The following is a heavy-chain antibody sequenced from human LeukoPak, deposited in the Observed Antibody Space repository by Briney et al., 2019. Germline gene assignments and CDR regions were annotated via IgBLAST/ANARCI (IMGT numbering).Heavy chain of an antibody. CDR3: ARARGKQQLGRAFDI. D-gene: IGHD6-13*01. CDR2: ISSSSSYI. CDR1: GFTFSSYS. Sequence: GGSLRLSCAASGFTFSSYSMNRVRQAPGKGLEWVSSISSSSSYIYYADSVKGRFTISRDNAKNSLYLQMNSLRAEDTAVYYCARARGKQQLGRAFDIWGQGTMVTVSS. J-gene: IGHJ3*02. V-gene: IGHV3-21*01.